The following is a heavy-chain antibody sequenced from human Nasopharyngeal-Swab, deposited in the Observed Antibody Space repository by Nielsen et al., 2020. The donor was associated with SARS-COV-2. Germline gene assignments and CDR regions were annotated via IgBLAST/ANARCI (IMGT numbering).Heavy chain of an antibody. J-gene: IGHJ4*02. CDR1: GFTFSSYA. V-gene: IGHV3-23*01. Sequence: GASLKISCAASGFTFSSYAMSWVRQAPGKGLEWVSAISGSGGSTYCADSVKGRFTISRDNSKNTLYLQMNSLRAEDTAVYYCAKVSWEWELLRWYFDYWGQGTLVTVSS. D-gene: IGHD1-26*01. CDR2: ISGSGGST. CDR3: AKVSWEWELLRWYFDY.